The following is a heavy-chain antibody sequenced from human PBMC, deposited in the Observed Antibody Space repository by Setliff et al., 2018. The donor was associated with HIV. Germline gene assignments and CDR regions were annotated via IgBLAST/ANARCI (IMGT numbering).Heavy chain of an antibody. CDR3: ARARITMIGDAFDI. V-gene: IGHV1-46*01. J-gene: IGHJ3*02. CDR2: ISPSGDRT. Sequence: ASVKVSCKASGYAFTSQFMHWVRQAPGQGLEWMGIISPSGDRTTYAQRFQGRVTMTRDTSTSTVYMELSSLRSEDTAVYYCARARITMIGDAFDIWGQGTMVTVSS. CDR1: GYAFTSQF. D-gene: IGHD3-22*01.